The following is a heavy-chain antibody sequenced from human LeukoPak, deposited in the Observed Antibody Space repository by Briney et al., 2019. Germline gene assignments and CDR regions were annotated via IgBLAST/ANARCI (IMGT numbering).Heavy chain of an antibody. Sequence: GASVKVSCKASGYTFTGYYMHWVRRAPGQGLEWMGWINPNSGGTNYAQKFQGRVTMTRDTSISTAYMELSRLRSDDTAVYYCARVSKTHSSGYYYLHYWGQGTLVTVSS. CDR1: GYTFTGYY. CDR3: ARVSKTHSSGYYYLHY. J-gene: IGHJ4*02. CDR2: INPNSGGT. D-gene: IGHD3-22*01. V-gene: IGHV1-2*02.